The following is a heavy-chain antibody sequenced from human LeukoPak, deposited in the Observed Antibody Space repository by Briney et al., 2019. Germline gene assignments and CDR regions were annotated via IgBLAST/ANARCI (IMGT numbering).Heavy chain of an antibody. Sequence: SSETLSLTCAVSGVSFNNYYWSWVRQTPGKGLEWIGEINHSGYTNDSPSLKSRVTLSIDTSRKQFSLNLRSVPVADTGIYYCTRMTTGHDYWGQGTLVTVSS. V-gene: IGHV4-34*01. D-gene: IGHD4-17*01. CDR3: TRMTTGHDY. J-gene: IGHJ4*02. CDR2: INHSGYT. CDR1: GVSFNNYY.